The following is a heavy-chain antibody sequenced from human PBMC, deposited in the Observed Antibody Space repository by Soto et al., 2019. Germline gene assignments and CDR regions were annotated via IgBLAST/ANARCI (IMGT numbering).Heavy chain of an antibody. Sequence: SQTLSLTCAISGDSVSSISSAWNWIRQSPSRGLEWLGRTYYRSKWYNDYAVSVKSRITINPDTSKNQFSLRLNSVTPEDTAVYYCARYRAPSAFYYYGMDVWGQGTTVTVSS. CDR3: ARYRAPSAFYYYGMDV. V-gene: IGHV6-1*01. CDR1: GDSVSSISSA. D-gene: IGHD3-10*01. J-gene: IGHJ6*02. CDR2: TYYRSKWYN.